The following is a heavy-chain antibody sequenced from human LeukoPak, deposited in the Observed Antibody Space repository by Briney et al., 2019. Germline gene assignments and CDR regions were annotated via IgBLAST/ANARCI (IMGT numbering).Heavy chain of an antibody. CDR2: ISDSGGRT. J-gene: IGHJ4*02. D-gene: IGHD3-22*01. V-gene: IGHV3-23*01. CDR1: GITLSNYG. Sequence: GGSLRLSCAVSGITLSNYGMSWVRQAPGKGLEWVAGISDSGGRTNYADSVKGRFTISRDNPKNTLYLQMNTLRAEDTAVYFCAKRGVVIRVILVGFHKEANYFDSWGQGVLVTVSS. CDR3: AKRGVVIRVILVGFHKEANYFDS.